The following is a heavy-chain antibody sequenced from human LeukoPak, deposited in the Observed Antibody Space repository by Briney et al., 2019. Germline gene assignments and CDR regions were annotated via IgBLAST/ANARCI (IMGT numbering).Heavy chain of an antibody. CDR1: GFTFSSYA. D-gene: IGHD3-22*01. Sequence: GGSLRLSCAASGFTFSSYARSWIRQAPGKGLEWVSAINYSGGSTYYADSVKRRFTISRDTSKNTLYLQMTSLRAEDTAVYYCAKDRYYYDSSGYYYGGYFDYWGQGTLVTVSS. CDR3: AKDRYYYDSSGYYYGGYFDY. V-gene: IGHV3-23*01. J-gene: IGHJ4*02. CDR2: INYSGGST.